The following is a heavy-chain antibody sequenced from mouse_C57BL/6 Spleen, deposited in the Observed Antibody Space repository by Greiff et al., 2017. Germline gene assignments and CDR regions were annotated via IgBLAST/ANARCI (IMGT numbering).Heavy chain of an antibody. CDR1: GFTFSSYG. J-gene: IGHJ2*01. Sequence: EVKLMESGGDLVKPGGSLKLSCAASGFTFSSYGMSWVRQTPDKRLEWVATISSGGSYTYYPDSVKGRFTISRDNAKNTLYLQMSSLKSEDTAMYYCARQGYYGSSCFDYWGQGTTLTVSS. D-gene: IGHD1-1*01. CDR3: ARQGYYGSSCFDY. CDR2: ISSGGSYT. V-gene: IGHV5-6*01.